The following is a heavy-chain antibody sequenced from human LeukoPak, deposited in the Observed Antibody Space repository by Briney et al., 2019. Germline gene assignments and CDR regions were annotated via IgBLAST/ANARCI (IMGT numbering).Heavy chain of an antibody. CDR3: AKSSFGTGEDY. D-gene: IGHD7-27*01. Sequence: GGSLRLSCAASGFTFSRYAMSWVRQAPGKGLEWVSAISGSGGSTNYADSVKGRFTIYRDNPENTLYLQMSSLRADDTAVYYCAKSSFGTGEDYWGQGTLVTVSS. V-gene: IGHV3-23*01. J-gene: IGHJ4*02. CDR2: ISGSGGST. CDR1: GFTFSRYA.